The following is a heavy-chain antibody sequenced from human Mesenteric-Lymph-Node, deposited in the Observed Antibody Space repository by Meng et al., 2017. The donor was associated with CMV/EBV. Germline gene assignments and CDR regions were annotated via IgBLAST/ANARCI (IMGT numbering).Heavy chain of an antibody. J-gene: IGHJ4*02. Sequence: ASVKVSCKASGYTFTGYYMHWVRQAPGQGLEWMGWINPNSGGTNYVQKFQGRVTMTRDTSISTAYMELSRLRSDDTAVYYCATITIFGVATGGFDYWGQGTLVTVSS. V-gene: IGHV1-2*02. CDR2: INPNSGGT. CDR3: ATITIFGVATGGFDY. D-gene: IGHD3-3*01. CDR1: GYTFTGYY.